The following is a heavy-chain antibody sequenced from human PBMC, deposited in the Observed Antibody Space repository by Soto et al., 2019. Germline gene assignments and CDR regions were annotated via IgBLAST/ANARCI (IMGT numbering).Heavy chain of an antibody. Sequence: PGGSLRLSCAGSGFTFRWFGMNWVRQAPGKGLEWVARISNDGGNEYYVDSVKGRFTISRDNSKNTLYLQMDSLRAEDTAVYYCAKGEVRGIIPSYFDYWGLGTLVTVS. V-gene: IGHV3-30*18. CDR2: ISNDGGNE. D-gene: IGHD3-10*01. CDR1: GFTFRWFG. CDR3: AKGEVRGIIPSYFDY. J-gene: IGHJ4*02.